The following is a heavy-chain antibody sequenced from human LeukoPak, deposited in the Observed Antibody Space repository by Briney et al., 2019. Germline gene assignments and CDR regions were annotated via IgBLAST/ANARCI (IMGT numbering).Heavy chain of an antibody. CDR1: SGSIFRSNW. D-gene: IGHD4-23*01. V-gene: IGHV4-4*02. Sequence: SETLSLTCAVSSGSIFRSNWWSWVRQPPGKGLEWIGQIFHSGSTSYSPSLKSRVTISVDKSKNQFSLRLTSVTAADTAVYYCASELLRWTKETYYWGQGTLVTVSS. J-gene: IGHJ4*02. CDR2: IFHSGST. CDR3: ASELLRWTKETYY.